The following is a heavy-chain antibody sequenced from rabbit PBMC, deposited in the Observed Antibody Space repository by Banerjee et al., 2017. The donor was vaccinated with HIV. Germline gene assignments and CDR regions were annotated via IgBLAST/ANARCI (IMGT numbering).Heavy chain of an antibody. J-gene: IGHJ4*01. V-gene: IGHV1S7*01. CDR1: GFDFSSYS. D-gene: IGHD6-1*01. Sequence: QLKETGGGLVQPGGSLTLSCKASGFDFSSYSVSWVRQAPGKGLEWIGIIYGGKGNTDYASWVNGRFTISSDNAQNTVSLQMNSLTAADTATYFCARPGVAGYGYATGFDLWGQAPWSPS. CDR2: IYGGKGNT. CDR3: ARPGVAGYGYATGFDL.